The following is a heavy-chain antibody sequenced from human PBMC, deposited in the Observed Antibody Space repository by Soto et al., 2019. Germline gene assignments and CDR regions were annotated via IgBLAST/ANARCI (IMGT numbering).Heavy chain of an antibody. V-gene: IGHV4-59*01. Sequence: SETLSLTCTVSGGSISSYYWSWIRQPPGKGLEWIGYIYYSGSTNYNPSLKSRVTISVDTSKNQFSLKLSSVTAADTAVYYCARDRSDSSSSWFWFDPWGQGTLVTVSS. CDR3: ARDRSDSSSSWFWFDP. CDR1: GGSISSYY. CDR2: IYYSGST. D-gene: IGHD6-6*01. J-gene: IGHJ5*02.